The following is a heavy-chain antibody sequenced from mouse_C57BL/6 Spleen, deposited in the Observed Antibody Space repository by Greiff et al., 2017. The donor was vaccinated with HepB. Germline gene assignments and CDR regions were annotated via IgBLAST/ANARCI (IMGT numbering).Heavy chain of an antibody. CDR1: GYTFTDYY. J-gene: IGHJ3*01. CDR3: ARRRVYYGYDEGFAY. V-gene: IGHV1-26*01. CDR2: INPNNGGT. D-gene: IGHD2-2*01. Sequence: EVKLVESGPELVKPGASVKISCKASGYTFTDYYMNWVKQSHGKSLEWIGDINPNNGGTSYNQKFKGKATLTVDKSSSTAYMELRSLTSEDSAVYYCARRRVYYGYDEGFAYWGQGTLVTVSA.